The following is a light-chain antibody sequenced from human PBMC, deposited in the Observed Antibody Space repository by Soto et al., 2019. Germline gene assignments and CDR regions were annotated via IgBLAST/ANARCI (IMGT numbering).Light chain of an antibody. CDR2: GAS. Sequence: EIVMTQSPATLSVAPGGRATCSCRPSQSVSNNLAWYQQKRGQAPRLLMYGASTRATGIPARFSGIGSGTGFTITVGSLQSAAFAVYFCQQYNNWARTFGRGTRLEIK. CDR1: QSVSNN. V-gene: IGKV3-15*01. J-gene: IGKJ5*01. CDR3: QQYNNWART.